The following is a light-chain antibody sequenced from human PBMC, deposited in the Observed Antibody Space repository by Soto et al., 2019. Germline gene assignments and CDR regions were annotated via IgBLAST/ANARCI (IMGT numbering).Light chain of an antibody. V-gene: IGKV1-9*01. J-gene: IGKJ2*01. Sequence: IQLTQSPSSLSASVGDRVTITCRASQDISSLLAWYQQKPGKAPKLLIYAASTLQNGVPSRFSGSGSGTDFTLTISSLQAEDVAVYYCLQYYGAPPHTFGQGTKLEI. CDR1: QDISSL. CDR3: LQYYGAPPHT. CDR2: AAS.